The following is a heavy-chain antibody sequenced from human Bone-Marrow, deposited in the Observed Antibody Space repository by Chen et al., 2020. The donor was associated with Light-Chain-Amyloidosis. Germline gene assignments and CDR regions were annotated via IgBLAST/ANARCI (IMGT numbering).Heavy chain of an antibody. Sequence: EVQLEQSGPEVKKPGESLKISCKGSGYTFPNYWIGWVRQMPGKGLEWMGVIYPDDSDARYSPSFEGQFTISADKSITTAYLQGRCLKASDTAMYYCARRRDGYNFDYWGQGTLVTVSS. CDR1: GYTFPNYW. CDR2: IYPDDSDA. CDR3: ARRRDGYNFDY. V-gene: IGHV5-51*01. J-gene: IGHJ4*02. D-gene: IGHD5-12*01.